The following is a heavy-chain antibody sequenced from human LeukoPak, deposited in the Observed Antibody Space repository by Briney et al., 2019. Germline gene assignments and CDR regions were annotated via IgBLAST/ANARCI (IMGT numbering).Heavy chain of an antibody. J-gene: IGHJ4*02. Sequence: SDTLSLTCTVSSGSITSHYWSWVRQSAGKGLEWIGRTHVSGSPQYNPSLRSRVTVSIDTSKNQFSLWLHSVTAADTAVYYCARDQSRNWNYDYFDYWGQGTLVTVSS. D-gene: IGHD1-7*01. CDR2: THVSGSP. V-gene: IGHV4-4*07. CDR3: ARDQSRNWNYDYFDY. CDR1: SGSITSHY.